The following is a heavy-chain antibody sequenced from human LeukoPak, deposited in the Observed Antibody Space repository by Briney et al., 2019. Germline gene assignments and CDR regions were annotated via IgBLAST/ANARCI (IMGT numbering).Heavy chain of an antibody. D-gene: IGHD1-26*01. Sequence: GGSLRLSCSASGFTFSSYSMHWVRPAPGKGRAYVSAISSSGGTTYYADSVKGSFTISRDNSKSTLYLQMSSLRTEDTAVYYCVKNSGSYYHFDYWGQGTLVTVSS. CDR2: ISSSGGTT. V-gene: IGHV3-64D*09. CDR1: GFTFSSYS. CDR3: VKNSGSYYHFDY. J-gene: IGHJ4*02.